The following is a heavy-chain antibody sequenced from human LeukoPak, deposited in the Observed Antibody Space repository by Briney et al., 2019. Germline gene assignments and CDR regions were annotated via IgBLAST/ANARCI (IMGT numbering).Heavy chain of an antibody. CDR2: IYSGGST. CDR3: ARSRSFDY. Sequence: GGSLRLPCAASGFTFSSYAMSWVRQAPGKGLEWVSVIYSGGSTYYADSVKGRFTISRDNSKNTLYLQMNSLRAEDTAVYYCARSRSFDYWGQGTLVTVSS. V-gene: IGHV3-66*01. J-gene: IGHJ4*02. CDR1: GFTFSSYA.